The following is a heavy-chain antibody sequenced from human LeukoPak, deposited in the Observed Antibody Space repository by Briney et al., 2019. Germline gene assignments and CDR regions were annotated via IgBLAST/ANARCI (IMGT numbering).Heavy chain of an antibody. D-gene: IGHD1-26*01. CDR1: GSTFTSYG. CDR3: ARGVDSGSYYVMDY. V-gene: IGHV1-18*01. Sequence: ASVKLSCKASGSTFTSYGISWVRQAPGQGLEGRGWFSAYNGNTNYAQKLQGRVTMTTYTSTSTAYMELRSLRSDDTAVYYCARGVDSGSYYVMDYWGQGTLVTVSS. CDR2: FSAYNGNT. J-gene: IGHJ4*02.